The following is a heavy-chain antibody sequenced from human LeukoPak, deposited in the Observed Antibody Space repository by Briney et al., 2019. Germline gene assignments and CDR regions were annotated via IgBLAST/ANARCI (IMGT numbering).Heavy chain of an antibody. J-gene: IGHJ4*02. D-gene: IGHD3-9*01. V-gene: IGHV3-30*03. CDR3: ARDGDDILTGYYPTHFDY. CDR2: ISYDGSNK. CDR1: GFTFRSYG. Sequence: GGSLRLSCAASGFTFRSYGMHWVRQAPGKGLEWMALISYDGSNKYYADSVKGRFTIPRDNSKNTLYLQMNSLRAEDTAVYYCARDGDDILTGYYPTHFDYWGQGTLVTVSS.